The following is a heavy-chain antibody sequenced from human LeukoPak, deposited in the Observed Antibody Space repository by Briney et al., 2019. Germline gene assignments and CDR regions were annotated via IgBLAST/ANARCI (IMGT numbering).Heavy chain of an antibody. J-gene: IGHJ4*02. CDR3: TRDPARGYSSSWYPYYFDY. CDR2: IRSKAYGGTT. V-gene: IGHV3-49*03. Sequence: GGSLRLPCTASGFTFGDYAMSWFRQAPGKGLEWVGFIRSKAYGGTTEYAASVKGRFTISRDDSKSIAYLQMNSLKIEDTAVYYCTRDPARGYSSSWYPYYFDYWGQGTLVTVSS. CDR1: GFTFGDYA. D-gene: IGHD6-13*01.